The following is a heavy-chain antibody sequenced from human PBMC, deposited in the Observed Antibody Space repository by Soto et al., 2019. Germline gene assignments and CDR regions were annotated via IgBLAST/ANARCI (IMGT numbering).Heavy chain of an antibody. J-gene: IGHJ4*02. Sequence: VKVSCKASGDTFSFYSINWVRQAPGLGLEWMGRINPILSVSNYAQKFQGRVTITADKSTSTAYMELSSLRSEDTAMYYCATNYGSGYRAFDYWGQGALVTVSS. CDR3: ATNYGSGYRAFDY. CDR2: INPILSVS. D-gene: IGHD3-10*01. CDR1: GDTFSFYS. V-gene: IGHV1-69*02.